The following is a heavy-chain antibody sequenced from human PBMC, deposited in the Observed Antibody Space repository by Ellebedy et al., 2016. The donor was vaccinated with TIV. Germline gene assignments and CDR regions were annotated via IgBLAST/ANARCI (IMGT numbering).Heavy chain of an antibody. D-gene: IGHD3-16*01. V-gene: IGHV3-48*04. CDR2: ISSSSSSI. CDR3: ARDQGGGDDF. J-gene: IGHJ4*02. CDR1: GFTFSSYS. Sequence: GESLKISXAASGFTFSSYSMNWVRQAPGKGLEWVSYISSSSSSIYYADSVKGRFTISRDNAKNTLYLQMNSLRAEDTAVYYCARDQGGGDDFWGQGTLVTVSS.